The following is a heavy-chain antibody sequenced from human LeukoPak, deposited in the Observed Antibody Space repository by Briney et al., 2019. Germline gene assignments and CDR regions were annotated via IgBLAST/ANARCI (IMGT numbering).Heavy chain of an antibody. CDR2: IYTSGST. D-gene: IGHD3-10*01. J-gene: IGHJ6*03. CDR1: GGSISSYY. Sequence: SETLSLTCTVSGGSISSYYWSWIRQPAGKGLEWIGRIYTSGSTNYNPSLKSRVTMSVDTSKNQFSLKLSSVTAADTAVYYCARQSHMVRGPDLEFYYYMDVWGKGTTVTVSS. V-gene: IGHV4-4*07. CDR3: ARQSHMVRGPDLEFYYYMDV.